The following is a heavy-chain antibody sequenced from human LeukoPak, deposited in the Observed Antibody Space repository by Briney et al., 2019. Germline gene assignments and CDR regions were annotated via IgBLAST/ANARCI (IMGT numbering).Heavy chain of an antibody. CDR3: AKRARYNSARATDFDS. Sequence: PGRSLRLSCAASGFTFSSYGMHWVRQAPGKGLEWVAVIWYDGSNKYYADSVKGRFTISRDNSNNLVYLQMNNLRAEDTAEYYCAKRARYNSARATDFDSWGQGTLVTASS. CDR2: IWYDGSNK. CDR1: GFTFSSYG. V-gene: IGHV3-33*06. D-gene: IGHD6-19*01. J-gene: IGHJ4*02.